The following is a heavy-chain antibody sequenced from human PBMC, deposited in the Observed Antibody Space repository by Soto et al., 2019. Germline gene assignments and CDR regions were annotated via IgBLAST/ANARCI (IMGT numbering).Heavy chain of an antibody. CDR1: GGTFSNYT. J-gene: IGHJ6*02. Sequence: QVQLVQSGAEVKKPGSSVKVFCKASGGTFSNYTISWVRQAPGQGLEWMGGIIPVFGTTDYEQKFQGRVTITADGSTSTAYMKLGSLRSADTAVYYCARSSPYIVVRKPTGNQDYYGMDVWGQGTRVTVSS. CDR3: ARSSPYIVVRKPTGNQDYYGMDV. D-gene: IGHD2-2*01. V-gene: IGHV1-69*01. CDR2: IIPVFGTT.